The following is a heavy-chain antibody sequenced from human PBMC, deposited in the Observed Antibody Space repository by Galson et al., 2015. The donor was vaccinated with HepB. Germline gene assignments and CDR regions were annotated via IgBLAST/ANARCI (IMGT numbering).Heavy chain of an antibody. CDR3: ARVRGTIYYYVMDG. D-gene: IGHD2-15*01. CDR2: TYYRYKWYS. Sequence: CAISGDSVSNNNAAWNRIRESPSRGLEWLGRTYYRYKWYSDYAESLRSRITVNPDTSKNQISLHLNSVTTEDTAVYSCARVRGTIYYYVMDGWGQGTTVTGSS. J-gene: IGHJ6*02. CDR1: GDSVSNNNAA. V-gene: IGHV6-1*01.